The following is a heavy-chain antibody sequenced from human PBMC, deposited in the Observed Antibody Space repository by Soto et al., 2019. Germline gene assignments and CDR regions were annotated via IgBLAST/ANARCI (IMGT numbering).Heavy chain of an antibody. V-gene: IGHV3-13*01. CDR3: ARAPSGYSPMDV. CDR2: IGTAGDT. D-gene: IGHD3-22*01. CDR1: GFTFSSYD. Sequence: GGSLRLSCAASGFTFSSYDMHWVRQATGKGLEWVSAIGTAGDTYYPGSVKGRFTISRENAKNSLYLQMNSLRAGDTAVYYCARAPSGYSPMDVWGKGTTVTVSS. J-gene: IGHJ6*04.